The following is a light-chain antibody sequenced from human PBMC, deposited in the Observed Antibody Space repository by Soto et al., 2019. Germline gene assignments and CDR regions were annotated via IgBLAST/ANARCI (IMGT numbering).Light chain of an antibody. CDR2: AAS. J-gene: IGKJ3*01. V-gene: IGKV1D-16*01. CDR1: QNIGNW. Sequence: DVQVTQFPSALAASVGDRVIITCQTSQNIGNWLAWYQQKAGKVPQLLIYAASSLQPGVPSRFSGSGPGPVFPLTISSLQPEDIATYYCQQYDRAFGPGTKVDIK. CDR3: QQYDRA.